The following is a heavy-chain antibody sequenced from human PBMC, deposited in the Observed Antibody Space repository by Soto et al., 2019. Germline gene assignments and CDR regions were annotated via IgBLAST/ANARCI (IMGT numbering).Heavy chain of an antibody. V-gene: IGHV1-69*13. CDR1: GGSFSSYA. CDR3: ARDTAAAGLEYYFDY. Sequence: SVKVSCKASGGSFSSYAISWVRQAPGQGLEWMGGIIPIFGTANYAQKFQGRVTITADESTSTAYMELSSLRSEDTAVYYCARDTAAAGLEYYFDYWGQGTLVTVSS. D-gene: IGHD6-13*01. CDR2: IIPIFGTA. J-gene: IGHJ4*02.